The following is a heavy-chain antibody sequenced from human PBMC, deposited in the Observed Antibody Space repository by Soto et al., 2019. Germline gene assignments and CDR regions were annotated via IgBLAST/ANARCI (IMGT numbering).Heavy chain of an antibody. CDR1: GGSISSSDFY. D-gene: IGHD3-22*01. Sequence: QLQLQESGPGLVKPSETLSLTCTVSGGSISSSDFYWGWLRQPPGKGLDFIGSMYYSGTTYYNPSLKNRITISVDTSMNQFSLKLISVTAADTAVYSCAVVDSTGNWFDPWGQGALVTVSS. CDR2: MYYSGTT. J-gene: IGHJ5*02. CDR3: AVVDSTGNWFDP. V-gene: IGHV4-39*01.